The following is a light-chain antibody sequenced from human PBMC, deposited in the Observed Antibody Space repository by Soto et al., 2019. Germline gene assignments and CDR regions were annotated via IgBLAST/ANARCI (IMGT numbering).Light chain of an antibody. CDR2: GAS. J-gene: IGKJ1*01. CDR1: QSISIN. Sequence: EIVLTQSPGTLSVSPGDRVTLYSMPHQSISINLAWYQHKPGQAPGLLIHGASTRATGVPARISGSGSGTEFTLTISSLQSEDFAVYYCQQCRNWPWTFGQGTKVDI. V-gene: IGKV3D-15*01. CDR3: QQCRNWPWT.